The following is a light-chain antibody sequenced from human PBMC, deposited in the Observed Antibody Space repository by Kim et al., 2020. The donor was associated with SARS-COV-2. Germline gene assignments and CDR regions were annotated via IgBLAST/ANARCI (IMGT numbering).Light chain of an antibody. Sequence: VTIYCTGSRSNIGAGYDVHWYQQLPGTAPKLLIYGNSNRPSGVPDRFSGSKSGTSASLAITGLQAEDEADYYCQSYDSSLSGPNWVFGGGTKLTVL. CDR3: QSYDSSLSGPNWV. CDR1: RSNIGAGYD. J-gene: IGLJ3*02. V-gene: IGLV1-40*01. CDR2: GNS.